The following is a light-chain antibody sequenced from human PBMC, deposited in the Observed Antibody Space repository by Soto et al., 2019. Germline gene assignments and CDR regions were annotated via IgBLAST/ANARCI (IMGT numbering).Light chain of an antibody. J-gene: IGKJ1*01. CDR2: DAS. Sequence: EIVLTQSPATLSLSPGERATLSCRASQSVSSYLAWYQQKPGQDPRLLIYDASNRATGIPARFSGSGSGTDFTLTISSLGPEDFAVYYCQQRSNWPRTFGQGTKVEIK. V-gene: IGKV3-11*01. CDR1: QSVSSY. CDR3: QQRSNWPRT.